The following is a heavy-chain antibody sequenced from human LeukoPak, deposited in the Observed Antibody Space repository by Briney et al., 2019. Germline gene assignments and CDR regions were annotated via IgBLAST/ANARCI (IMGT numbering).Heavy chain of an antibody. D-gene: IGHD1-26*01. CDR2: IYNTGRT. Sequence: SETLSLTCTVSGGSITNYYWSWIRQSPGKGLEWIGFIYNTGRTNYNPSLQSRVTMSIDTSKNQFSLKLSSVTAADTAVYYCARQEELAIDYWGQGTLVTVSS. CDR3: ARQEELAIDY. CDR1: GGSITNYY. J-gene: IGHJ4*02. V-gene: IGHV4-59*08.